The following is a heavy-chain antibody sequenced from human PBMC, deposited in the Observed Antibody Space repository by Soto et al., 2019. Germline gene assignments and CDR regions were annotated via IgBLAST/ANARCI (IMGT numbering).Heavy chain of an antibody. D-gene: IGHD2-2*01. CDR1: GYTFSSYY. CDR3: LSHSWFVP. J-gene: IGHJ5*02. Sequence: ASVKVSCKASGYTFSSYYMHWVRQAPGQGLEWMGIINPSGSSTSYAQKFQGRFTMTRDTSTSTVYMELGSLRSEDTAPRVVLSHSWFVPWGPGTLVTVSS. V-gene: IGHV1-46*01. CDR2: INPSGSST.